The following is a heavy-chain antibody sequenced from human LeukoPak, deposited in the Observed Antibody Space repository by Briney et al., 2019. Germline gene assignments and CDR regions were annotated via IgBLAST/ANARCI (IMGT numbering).Heavy chain of an antibody. D-gene: IGHD3-16*01. V-gene: IGHV3-53*01. J-gene: IGHJ4*02. CDR2: IYSGGTT. CDR3: ARRAGAYTHPYDY. Sequence: PGGSLRLSCAVSGFTVSGNYMSWVRQAPGKGLEWVSLIYSGGTTYYADSVKGRFTISRDNSKNTLYLQMNSLRAEDTAVYYCARRAGAYTHPYDYWGQGTLVTVS. CDR1: GFTVSGNY.